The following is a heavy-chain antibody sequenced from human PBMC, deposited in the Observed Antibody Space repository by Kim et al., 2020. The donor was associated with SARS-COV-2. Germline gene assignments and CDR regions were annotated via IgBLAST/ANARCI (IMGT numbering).Heavy chain of an antibody. J-gene: IGHJ6*02. V-gene: IGHV3-30*18. Sequence: GGSLRLSCAASGFTFSSYGMHWVRQAPGKGLEWVAVISYDGSNKYYADSVKGRFTISRDNSKNTLYLQMNSLRAEDTAVYYYAKGLVATIYYYGMDVWGQGTTVTVSS. CDR2: ISYDGSNK. CDR1: GFTFSSYG. D-gene: IGHD5-12*01. CDR3: AKGLVATIYYYGMDV.